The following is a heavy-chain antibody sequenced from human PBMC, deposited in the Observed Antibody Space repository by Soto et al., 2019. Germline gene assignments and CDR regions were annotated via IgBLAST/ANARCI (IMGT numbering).Heavy chain of an antibody. J-gene: IGHJ4*02. V-gene: IGHV3-74*01. CDR1: GFTFSSYW. CDR3: VRYPRSVGGSYRPVY. CDR2: INSDGSIT. D-gene: IGHD3-16*02. Sequence: EVQLVESGGGLVQPGGSLRLSCAASGFTFSSYWMHWVGQVPEKGLVWVSRINSDGSITNYADAVKGRFTISRDNVKNTLYLQMNSLRAEATAVYYCVRYPRSVGGSYRPVYWGQGTLVTVSS.